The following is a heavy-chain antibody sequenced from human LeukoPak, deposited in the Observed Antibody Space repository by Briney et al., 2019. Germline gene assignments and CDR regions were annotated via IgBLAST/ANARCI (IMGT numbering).Heavy chain of an antibody. J-gene: IGHJ4*02. CDR2: ISSSSSYI. CDR1: GFKFSSYS. V-gene: IGHV3-21*01. D-gene: IGHD3-10*02. CDR3: ARGTMFPYYFDY. Sequence: PGGSLRLSCAASGFKFSSYSMKWVRQAPGKGLEWVSFISSSSSYIYYADSLKGRFTTSRDNAKNSLYLQMTSLRAEDTAVYYCARGTMFPYYFDYWGQGTLVTVSS.